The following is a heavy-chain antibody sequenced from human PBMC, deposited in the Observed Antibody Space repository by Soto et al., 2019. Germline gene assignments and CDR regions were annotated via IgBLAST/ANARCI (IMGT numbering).Heavy chain of an antibody. CDR3: ARDPATTKGYYYYYGMDV. CDR2: IYPGDSDT. V-gene: IGHV5-51*01. D-gene: IGHD6-25*01. CDR1: GYSFTSNW. Sequence: EVQLVQSGAEVKKPGESLKISCKGSGYSFTSNWIGWVRQMPGKGLEWMGIIYPGDSDTRYRPSFQGQVTISADKSIXTXXLQWSSLKASDTAMYYCARDPATTKGYYYYYGMDVWGQGTTVTVSS. J-gene: IGHJ6*02.